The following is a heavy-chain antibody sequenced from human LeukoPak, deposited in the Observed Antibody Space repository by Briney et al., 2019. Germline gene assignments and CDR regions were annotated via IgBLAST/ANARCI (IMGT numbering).Heavy chain of an antibody. CDR1: GYMFTSHG. J-gene: IGHJ4*02. D-gene: IGHD3-16*02. CDR3: ARGEDYVWGSYLIDY. Sequence: ASVKVSCKSSGYMFTSHGIHWLRQAPGQGLEWMGWINPNSGGTNYAQKFQGRVTMTRDTSISTAYMELSRLRSDDTAVYYCARGEDYVWGSYLIDYWGQGTLVTVSS. CDR2: INPNSGGT. V-gene: IGHV1-2*02.